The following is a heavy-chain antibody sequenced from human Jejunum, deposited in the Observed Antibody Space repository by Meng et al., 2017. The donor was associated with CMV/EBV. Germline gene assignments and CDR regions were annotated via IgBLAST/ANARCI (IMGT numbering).Heavy chain of an antibody. D-gene: IGHD4-23*01. V-gene: IGHV3-11*01. J-gene: IGHJ4*02. Sequence: SDHFMAWIRQTPEKGLEWVSYIRGRGGSTYYADSVKGRFTISKDNAGNSVFLEMNSLRGEDTAVYYCARDRGVVSASNSGSFDNWGQGTLVTVSS. CDR1: SDHF. CDR3: ARDRGVVSASNSGSFDN. CDR2: IRGRGGST.